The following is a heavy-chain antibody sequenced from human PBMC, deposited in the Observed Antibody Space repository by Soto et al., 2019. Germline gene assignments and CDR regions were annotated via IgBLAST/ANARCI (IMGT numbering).Heavy chain of an antibody. CDR3: TTDPRYCSSTSCYYYYMDV. D-gene: IGHD2-2*01. Sequence: GGSLRLSCAASGFTFSNAWMSWVRQAPGKGLEWVGRIKSKTDGGTTDYAAPVKGRFTISRDDSKNTLYLQMNSLKTEDTAVYYCTTDPRYCSSTSCYYYYMDVWGKGTTVTVSS. CDR1: GFTFSNAW. J-gene: IGHJ6*03. CDR2: IKSKTDGGTT. V-gene: IGHV3-15*01.